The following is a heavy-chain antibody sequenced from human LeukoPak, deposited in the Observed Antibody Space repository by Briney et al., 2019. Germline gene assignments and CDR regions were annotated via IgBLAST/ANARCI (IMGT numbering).Heavy chain of an antibody. Sequence: GGSLRLSCAASGFTFSSYAMHWVRRAPGKGLEWVAVISYDGSNKNYADSVKGRFTISRDNSKNTLYLQMNSLRAEDTAVYYCARSIAAAATYYYGMDAWGQGTTVTVSS. CDR1: GFTFSSYA. D-gene: IGHD6-13*01. CDR2: ISYDGSNK. J-gene: IGHJ6*02. CDR3: ARSIAAAATYYYGMDA. V-gene: IGHV3-30*04.